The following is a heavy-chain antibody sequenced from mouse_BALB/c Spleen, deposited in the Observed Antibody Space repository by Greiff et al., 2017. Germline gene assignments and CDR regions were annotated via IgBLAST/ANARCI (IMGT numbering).Heavy chain of an antibody. CDR2: ISSGSSTI. CDR1: GFTFSSFG. CDR3: ARDSYGSSYFDY. V-gene: IGHV5-17*02. D-gene: IGHD1-1*01. J-gene: IGHJ2*01. Sequence: DVQLVESGGGLVQPGGSRKLSCAASGFTFSSFGMHWVRQAPEKGLEWVAYISSGSSTIYYADTVKGRFTISRDNPKNTLFLQMTSLRSEDTAMYYYARDSYGSSYFDYWGQGTTLTVSS.